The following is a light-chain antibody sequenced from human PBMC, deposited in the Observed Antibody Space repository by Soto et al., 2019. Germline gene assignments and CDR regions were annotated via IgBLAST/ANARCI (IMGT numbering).Light chain of an antibody. CDR2: DAS. CDR1: QSVSSY. CDR3: QQRSNLVT. V-gene: IGKV3-11*01. J-gene: IGKJ5*01. Sequence: EIVLTQSPATLSLSPGERATLSCRASQSVSSYLAWYQHKPGQAPRLLIYDASNRATGIPARFSGSGSGTDFTLTISSLEREDFAVYYCQQRSNLVTFGQGTRLEIK.